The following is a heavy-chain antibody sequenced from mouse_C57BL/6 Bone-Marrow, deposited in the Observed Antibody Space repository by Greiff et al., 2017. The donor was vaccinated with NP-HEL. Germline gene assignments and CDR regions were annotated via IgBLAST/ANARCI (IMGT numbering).Heavy chain of an antibody. Sequence: QVHVKQSGAELVRPGASVTLSCKASGYTFTDYEMHWVKQTPVHGLEWIGAIDPETGGTAYNQKFKGKAILTADQSSSTAYMELRSLTSEDSAVYYCTRDYYGSSYPHYAMDYWGQGTSVTVSS. CDR1: GYTFTDYE. D-gene: IGHD1-1*01. CDR2: IDPETGGT. J-gene: IGHJ4*01. V-gene: IGHV1-15*01. CDR3: TRDYYGSSYPHYAMDY.